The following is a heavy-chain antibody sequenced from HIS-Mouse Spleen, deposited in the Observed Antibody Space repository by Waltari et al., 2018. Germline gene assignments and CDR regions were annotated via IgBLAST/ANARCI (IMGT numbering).Heavy chain of an antibody. J-gene: IGHJ4*02. D-gene: IGHD3-3*01. V-gene: IGHV3-53*01. Sequence: EVQLVESGGGLIQPGGSLRLSCSASGFTVSSNYMSWGRQGSGKGRGGGSVIDGGGSKYNADAGKGRFSISRDNSKNTLYLQMNSLRAEDTAVYYCATMEGFDYWGQGTLVTVSS. CDR1: GFTVSSNY. CDR3: ATMEGFDY. CDR2: IDGGGSK.